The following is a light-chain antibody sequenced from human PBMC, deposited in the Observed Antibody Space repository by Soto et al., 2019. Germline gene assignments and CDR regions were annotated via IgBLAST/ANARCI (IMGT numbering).Light chain of an antibody. J-gene: IGKJ1*01. Sequence: DIVMTQSPDSLAVSLGERATINCKSSQIVFYSSNKKNYLAWYQQKPGTAPKLLIYDASTLQSGVPSRFSGSGSGTDFTLTISCLQSEDFATYYCQQYYSYPRTFGQGTKVDIK. CDR2: DAS. CDR1: QIVFYSSNKKNY. V-gene: IGKV4-1*01. CDR3: QQYYSYPRT.